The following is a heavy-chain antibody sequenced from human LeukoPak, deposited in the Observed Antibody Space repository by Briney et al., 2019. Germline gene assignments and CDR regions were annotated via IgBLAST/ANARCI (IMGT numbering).Heavy chain of an antibody. J-gene: IGHJ5*02. CDR3: ARGKNIVVMPAADTRRNWFDP. D-gene: IGHD2-2*01. V-gene: IGHV1-2*02. CDR1: GYTFNGYY. Sequence: GASVKVSCKASGYTFNGYYMHWVRQAPGQGLEWMGLINPNSGGTNYAQNFQGRVAMTRDTSISTAYMELSSLRSDDTAVYYCARGKNIVVMPAADTRRNWFDPWGQGTLVTVSS. CDR2: INPNSGGT.